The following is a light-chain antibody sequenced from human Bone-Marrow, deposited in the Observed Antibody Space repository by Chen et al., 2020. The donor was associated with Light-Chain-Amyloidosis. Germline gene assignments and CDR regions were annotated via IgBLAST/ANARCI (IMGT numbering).Light chain of an antibody. CDR3: QVWDRSSDRPV. Sequence: SYVLTQPSSVSVAPGQTATIACGGNNIRSTSVHWYQQTPGQAPLLVVYDDSDRPSGIPERLSGSNSGNTATLTISWVEAGEEADYYCQVWDRSSDRPVFGGGTKLTVL. CDR1: NIRSTS. J-gene: IGLJ3*02. CDR2: DDS. V-gene: IGLV3-21*02.